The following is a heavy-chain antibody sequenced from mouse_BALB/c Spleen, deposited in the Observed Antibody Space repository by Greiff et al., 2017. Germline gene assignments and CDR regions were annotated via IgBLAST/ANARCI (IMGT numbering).Heavy chain of an antibody. CDR2: ISSGGSYT. CDR3: ARQAINYDGSSGEYFDV. CDR1: GFTFSSYG. Sequence: EVKLMESGGDLVKPGGSLKLSCAASGFTFSSYGMSWVRQTPDKRLEWVATISSGGSYTYYPDSVKGRFTISRDNAKNTLYLQMSSLKSEDTAMYYCARQAINYDGSSGEYFDVWGAGTTVTVSS. V-gene: IGHV5-6*01. J-gene: IGHJ1*01. D-gene: IGHD1-1*01.